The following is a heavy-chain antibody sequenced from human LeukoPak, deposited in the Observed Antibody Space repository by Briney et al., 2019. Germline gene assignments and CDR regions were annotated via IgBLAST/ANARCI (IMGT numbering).Heavy chain of an antibody. CDR3: ARGAYCGGDCYDY. J-gene: IGHJ4*02. CDR2: IKQDGSEK. V-gene: IGHV3-7*01. Sequence: GGSLRLSCAASGFTFSSYWMSWVRQAPGKGLEWVANIKQDGSEKYYVDSVKGRFTISRDNAKNSLYLQMNSLRAEDTAVYYCARGAYCGGDCYDYWGQGTLVTVSS. D-gene: IGHD2-21*01. CDR1: GFTFSSYW.